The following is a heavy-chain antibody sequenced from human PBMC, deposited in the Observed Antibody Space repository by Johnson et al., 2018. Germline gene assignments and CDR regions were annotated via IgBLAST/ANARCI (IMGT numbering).Heavy chain of an antibody. CDR2: ISYDGNRQ. Sequence: QVQLVQSGGGVVQPGRSLRLSCAASGFTFTSYAMHWVRQAPGKGLEWVAIISYDGNRQYYADSVRGRFTIPRDNSKNTLYLQMNSLRAEDTAVYYSARDPGYCSGGRCYGAFDIWGQGTMVTVSS. D-gene: IGHD2-15*01. J-gene: IGHJ3*02. CDR3: ARDPGYCSGGRCYGAFDI. V-gene: IGHV3-30-3*01. CDR1: GFTFTSYA.